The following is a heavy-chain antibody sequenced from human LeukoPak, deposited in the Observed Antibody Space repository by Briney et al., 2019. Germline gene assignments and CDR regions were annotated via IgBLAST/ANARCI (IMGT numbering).Heavy chain of an antibody. J-gene: IGHJ4*02. CDR1: GGTFSSYA. V-gene: IGHV1-69*04. CDR3: ARDDSSGYIVL. Sequence: SVKVCCKASGGTFSSYAISWVRQAPGQGLEWMGRIIPILGIANYAQKFQGRVTITADKSTSTAYMELSSLRSEDTAVYYCARDDSSGYIVLWGQGTLVTLSS. CDR2: IIPILGIA. D-gene: IGHD3-22*01.